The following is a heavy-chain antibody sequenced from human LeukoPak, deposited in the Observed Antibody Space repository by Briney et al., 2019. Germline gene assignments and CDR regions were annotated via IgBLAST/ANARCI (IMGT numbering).Heavy chain of an antibody. V-gene: IGHV3-11*01. Sequence: GGSLRLSCAASGFTFSDYYMSWIRHAPGKGLERVSYISSSGSTIYYADSVKGRFTISRDNAKNSLYLQVNSLRAEDTAVYYCARGTLVATVPGFDYWGQGTLVTVSS. CDR1: GFTFSDYY. J-gene: IGHJ4*02. D-gene: IGHD5-12*01. CDR2: ISSSGSTI. CDR3: ARGTLVATVPGFDY.